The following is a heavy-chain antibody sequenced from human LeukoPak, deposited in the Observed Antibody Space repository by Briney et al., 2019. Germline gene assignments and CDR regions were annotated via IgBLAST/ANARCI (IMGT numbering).Heavy chain of an antibody. Sequence: SETLSLTCAVYGGSFSGYYWSWIRQPPGKGLEWIGEINHSGSTNYNPSLKSRVTISVDTSKNQFSLNLSSVTAADTAVYYCARARTSPNWFDPWGQGTLVTVSS. CDR2: INHSGST. J-gene: IGHJ5*02. CDR1: GGSFSGYY. CDR3: ARARTSPNWFDP. D-gene: IGHD1-14*01. V-gene: IGHV4-34*01.